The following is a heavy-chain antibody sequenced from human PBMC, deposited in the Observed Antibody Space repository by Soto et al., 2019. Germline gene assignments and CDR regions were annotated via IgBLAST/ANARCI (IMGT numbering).Heavy chain of an antibody. Sequence: EVQLLESGGGLVQPGGSLRLSCAASGFTFSSYAMSWVRQAPGKGLEWVSAISGSGGSTYYADFVKGRFTLSRDNSKNTLYLQMNSLRAEDTAVYYCAKGDIVVLHAAIGILDYWGQGTLVTLSS. CDR2: ISGSGGST. J-gene: IGHJ4*02. V-gene: IGHV3-23*01. CDR3: AKGDIVVLHAAIGILDY. CDR1: GFTFSSYA. D-gene: IGHD2-2*01.